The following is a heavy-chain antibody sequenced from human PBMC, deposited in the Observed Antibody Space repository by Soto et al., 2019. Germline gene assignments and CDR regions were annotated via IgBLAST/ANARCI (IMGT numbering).Heavy chain of an antibody. D-gene: IGHD6-13*01. CDR2: INPNSGGT. V-gene: IGHV1-2*02. Sequence: ASVKVSCKASGYTFTGYYMPWVRQAPGQGLEWMVCINPNSGGTNYAQKFQGRVTMTRDTSINTAYMELSRLRSDDTAVYYCARDLWYSSSPEYNWFDPWGQGTLVTVSS. CDR3: ARDLWYSSSPEYNWFDP. J-gene: IGHJ5*02. CDR1: GYTFTGYY.